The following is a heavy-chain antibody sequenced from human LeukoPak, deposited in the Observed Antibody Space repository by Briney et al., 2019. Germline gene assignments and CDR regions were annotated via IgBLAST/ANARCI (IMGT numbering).Heavy chain of an antibody. J-gene: IGHJ4*02. Sequence: SETLSLTCTVSGGSISSSSYYWGWIRQPPGKGLEWIGSIYYSGSTYYNPSLKSRVTISVDTSKNQFSLKLSSVTAADTAVYYCARDLTGTYWGQGTLVTVSS. V-gene: IGHV4-39*07. CDR2: IYYSGST. CDR3: ARDLTGTY. D-gene: IGHD3-9*01. CDR1: GGSISSSSYY.